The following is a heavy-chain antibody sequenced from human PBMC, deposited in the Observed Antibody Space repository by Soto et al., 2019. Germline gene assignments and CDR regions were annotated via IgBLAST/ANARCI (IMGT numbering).Heavy chain of an antibody. D-gene: IGHD2-15*01. J-gene: IGHJ6*02. CDR3: ARADRYCSGGSCYAYYYYGMDV. CDR2: INPNSGGT. V-gene: IGHV1-2*02. Sequence: ASVKVSCTASGYTFTGYYMHWVRQAPGQGLEWMGWINPNSGGTNYAQKFQGRVTMTRDTSISTAYMELSRLRSDDTAVYYCARADRYCSGGSCYAYYYYGMDVWGQGTTVT. CDR1: GYTFTGYY.